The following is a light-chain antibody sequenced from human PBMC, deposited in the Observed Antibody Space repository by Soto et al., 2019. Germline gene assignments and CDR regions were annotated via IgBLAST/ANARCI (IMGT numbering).Light chain of an antibody. CDR1: RSVSSN. V-gene: IGKV3-15*01. CDR2: GAS. CDR3: QQYNNSPT. J-gene: IGKJ5*01. Sequence: DIVITQCPATLSIYPGERATLSCRASRSVSSNLAWYQQKPGQAPRLLIYGASTRATDIPARFSGSGSGTEFTLTVSSLQSEDFAVYYCQQYNNSPTFGQGTRLEIK.